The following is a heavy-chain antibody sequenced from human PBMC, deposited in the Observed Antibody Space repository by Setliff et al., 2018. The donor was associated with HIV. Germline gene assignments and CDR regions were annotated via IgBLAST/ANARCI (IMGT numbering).Heavy chain of an antibody. V-gene: IGHV3-21*06. Sequence: PGGSLRLSCTASGFTFSSYSMNWVRQAPGKGPEWVSSITSSSKSAYYADAVKGRFTISRDNTKNLLYLQMTNLTAEDTATYYCARPGAEFDFWNGYFYYYYMDVWGKGTAVTVSS. J-gene: IGHJ6*03. CDR3: ARPGAEFDFWNGYFYYYYMDV. D-gene: IGHD3-3*01. CDR1: GFTFSSYS. CDR2: ITSSSKSA.